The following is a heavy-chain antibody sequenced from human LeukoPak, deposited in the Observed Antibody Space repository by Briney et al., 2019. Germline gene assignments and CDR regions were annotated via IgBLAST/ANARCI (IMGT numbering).Heavy chain of an antibody. CDR2: TYYRSKWYN. CDR3: ARGERYYDILTGYYTRGDYFDY. D-gene: IGHD3-9*01. Sequence: SQTLSLTCAISGDSVSSNSAAWNWIRQSPSRGLEWLGRTYYRSKWYNDYVLSVKSRITINPDTSKNQFSLQLNSVTPEDTAVYYCARGERYYDILTGYYTRGDYFDYWGQGTLVTVSS. CDR1: GDSVSSNSAA. V-gene: IGHV6-1*01. J-gene: IGHJ4*02.